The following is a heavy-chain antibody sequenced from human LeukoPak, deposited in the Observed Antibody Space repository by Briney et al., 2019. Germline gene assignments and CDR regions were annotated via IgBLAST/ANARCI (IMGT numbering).Heavy chain of an antibody. J-gene: IGHJ6*03. D-gene: IGHD5-18*01. CDR2: SNAGNGNT. CDR3: ARDLGDTAMEHYYYYMDV. Sequence: ASVKVSCKASGYTFTSYAMHWVRQAPGQRLEWMGWSNAGNGNTKYSQEFQGRVTITRDTSASTAYMELSSLRSEDMAVYYCARDLGDTAMEHYYYYMDVWGKGTTVTVSS. CDR1: GYTFTSYA. V-gene: IGHV1-3*02.